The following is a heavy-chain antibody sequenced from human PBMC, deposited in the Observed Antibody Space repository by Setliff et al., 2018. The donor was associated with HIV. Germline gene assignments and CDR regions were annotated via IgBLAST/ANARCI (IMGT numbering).Heavy chain of an antibody. D-gene: IGHD5-12*01. J-gene: IGHJ4*02. CDR3: ARDPPGSGFHLDY. Sequence: GGSLRLSCAASGFIFSNYRMNWVRQAPGKGLEWVSSISRSGNTIYYADSVKGRFTISRDNSKNTMYLQMNTLRVEDTAVYYWARDPPGSGFHLDYWGQGTPVTVSS. CDR2: ISRSGNTI. V-gene: IGHV3-48*01. CDR1: GFIFSNYR.